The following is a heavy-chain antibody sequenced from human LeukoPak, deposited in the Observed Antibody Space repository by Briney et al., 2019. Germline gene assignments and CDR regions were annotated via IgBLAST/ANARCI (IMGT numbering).Heavy chain of an antibody. CDR3: ARDQDGVGATIDF. CDR2: INRDASGT. CDR1: GFTFSRYW. V-gene: IGHV3-74*03. D-gene: IGHD1-26*01. Sequence: GGSLRLSCAASGFTFSRYWMQWVRQVPGKGLVWVARINRDASGTTYADSVKGRFIISRDNARNTLSLQMNSLTAEDTALYYCARDQDGVGATIDFWGQGTLVIVSS. J-gene: IGHJ4*02.